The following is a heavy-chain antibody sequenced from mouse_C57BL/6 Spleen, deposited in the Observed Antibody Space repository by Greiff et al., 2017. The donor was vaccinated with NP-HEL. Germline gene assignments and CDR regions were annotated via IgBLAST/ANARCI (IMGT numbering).Heavy chain of an antibody. CDR3: TRGYGRNY. Sequence: EVMLVESGAELVRPGASVKLSCTASGFNIKDDYMHWVKQRPEQGLEWIGWIDPENGDTEYASKFQGKATITADTSSNTAYLQLSSLTSEDTAVYYCTRGYGRNYWGQGTTLTVSS. D-gene: IGHD3-2*02. CDR2: IDPENGDT. V-gene: IGHV14-4*01. CDR1: GFNIKDDY. J-gene: IGHJ2*01.